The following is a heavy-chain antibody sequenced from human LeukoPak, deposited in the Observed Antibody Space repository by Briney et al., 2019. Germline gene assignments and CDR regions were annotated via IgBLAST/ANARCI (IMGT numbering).Heavy chain of an antibody. CDR2: MNPNSGNT. CDR1: GYTFTSYD. CDR3: ARGRRGTQYQVFDY. V-gene: IGHV1-8*01. J-gene: IGHJ4*02. Sequence: ASVKVSCTASGYTFTSYDINWVRQATGQGLEWMGWMNPNSGNTGYAQKFQGRVTMTRNTSISTAYMELSSLRSEDTAVYYCARGRRGTQYQVFDYCGRGTLVTVSS. D-gene: IGHD2-2*01.